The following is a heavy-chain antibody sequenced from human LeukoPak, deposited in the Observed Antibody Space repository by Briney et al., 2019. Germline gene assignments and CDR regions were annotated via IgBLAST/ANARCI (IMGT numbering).Heavy chain of an antibody. CDR1: GFTVSSNY. CDR3: AKGFSTTVTRPFFDY. D-gene: IGHD4-17*01. J-gene: IGHJ4*02. Sequence: GGSLRLSCAASGFTVSSNYMSWVRQAPGKGLEWVSVIYSGGSTYYADSVKGRFTISRDNSKNTLYLQMNNLRAEDTAVYYCAKGFSTTVTRPFFDYWGQGTLVTVSS. V-gene: IGHV3-53*01. CDR2: IYSGGST.